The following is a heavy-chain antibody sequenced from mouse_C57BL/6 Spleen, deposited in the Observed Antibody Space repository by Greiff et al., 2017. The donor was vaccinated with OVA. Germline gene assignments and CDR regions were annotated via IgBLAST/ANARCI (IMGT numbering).Heavy chain of an antibody. CDR2: INPSSGYT. CDR1: GYTFTSYT. CDR3: ARSRSPDY. J-gene: IGHJ2*01. Sequence: VKLMESGAELARPGASVKMSCKASGYTFTSYTMHWVKQRPGQGLEWIGYINPSSGYTKYNQKFKDKATLTADKSSSTAYMQLSSLTSEDSAVYYCARSRSPDYWGQGTTLTVSS. V-gene: IGHV1-4*01.